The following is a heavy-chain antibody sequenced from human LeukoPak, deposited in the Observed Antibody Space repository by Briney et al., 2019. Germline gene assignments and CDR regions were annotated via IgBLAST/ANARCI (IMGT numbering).Heavy chain of an antibody. V-gene: IGHV1-8*01. D-gene: IGHD3-22*01. CDR3: ARDGPYYYDSSGYEFDY. CDR2: MNPNSGNT. Sequence: ASVKVSCKASGYTFTSYDINWVRQATGQGLEWMGWMNPNSGNTGYAQKLQGRVTMTTDTSTSTAYMELRSLRSDDTAVYYCARDGPYYYDSSGYEFDYWGQGTLVTVSS. CDR1: GYTFTSYD. J-gene: IGHJ4*02.